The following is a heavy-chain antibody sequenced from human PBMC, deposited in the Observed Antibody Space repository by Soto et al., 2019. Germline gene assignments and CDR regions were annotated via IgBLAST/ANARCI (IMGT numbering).Heavy chain of an antibody. CDR1: GFNFDDYA. Sequence: PGGSLRLSCAASGFNFDDYAMHWVRQIPGKGLEWVSGISWESSTIYYADSVKGRFTISRDNAKNSLYLQMNSLRAEDTAVYYCARDLNYGLFDYWGQGTLVTVSS. V-gene: IGHV3-9*01. D-gene: IGHD4-17*01. CDR3: ARDLNYGLFDY. J-gene: IGHJ4*02. CDR2: ISWESSTI.